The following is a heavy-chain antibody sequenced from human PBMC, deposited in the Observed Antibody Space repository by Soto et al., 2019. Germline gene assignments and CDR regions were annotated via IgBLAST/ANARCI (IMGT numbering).Heavy chain of an antibody. CDR3: ASELTGYSFGPGDIY. D-gene: IGHD5-18*01. J-gene: IGHJ1*01. V-gene: IGHV4-30-4*01. CDR1: GGSINSGDYY. Sequence: LSLTCTVSGGSINSGDYYWNWIRQPPGKGLEWIGYISFSGNTYYNPSLKGRVIISLDTSQNQFSLKLTSVSAADTAVYYCASELTGYSFGPGDIYWGQGTLVTVSS. CDR2: ISFSGNT.